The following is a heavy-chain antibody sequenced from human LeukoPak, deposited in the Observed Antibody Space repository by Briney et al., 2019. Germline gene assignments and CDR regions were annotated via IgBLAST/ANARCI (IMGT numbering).Heavy chain of an antibody. CDR1: GFSFMNAW. V-gene: IGHV3-15*01. CDR3: TTFYHEYSPY. Sequence: PGGSLRLSCAASGFSFMNAWMIWFRQAPGKGQEWVGRIKSNADGGTPDYAAPARGRFTISRDDSKNTLYLQMNSLKTEDTAVYYCTTFYHEYSPYWGRGTLVTVSS. CDR2: IKSNADGGTP. J-gene: IGHJ4*02. D-gene: IGHD2/OR15-2a*01.